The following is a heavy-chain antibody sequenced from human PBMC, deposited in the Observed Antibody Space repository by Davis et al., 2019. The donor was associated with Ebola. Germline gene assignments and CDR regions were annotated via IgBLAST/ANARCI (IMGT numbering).Heavy chain of an antibody. CDR2: ISWNSGSI. CDR3: AKVLDRESAFDI. CDR1: GFTFDDYA. Sequence: PGGSLRLSCAASGFTFDDYAMHWVRQAPGKGLEWVSGISWNSGSIGYADSVKGRFTISRDNAKNSLYLQMNSLRAEDTALYYCAKVLDRESAFDIWGQGTMVTVSS. J-gene: IGHJ3*02. D-gene: IGHD5-24*01. V-gene: IGHV3-9*01.